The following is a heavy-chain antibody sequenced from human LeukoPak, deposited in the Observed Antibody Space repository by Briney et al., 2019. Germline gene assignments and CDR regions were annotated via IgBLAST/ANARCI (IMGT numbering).Heavy chain of an antibody. CDR1: GYTFTSYD. V-gene: IGHV1-8*01. J-gene: IGHJ4*02. CDR2: QNPKSGNT. Sequence: ASVKVSCKASGYTFTSYDINWVRQATGQGLEWMGWQNPKSGNTASAQKFQGRVTMTRDTSIGTAFMELTSLRSDDTAVYYCARVISSSVNTFDSWGQGTLVTVSS. D-gene: IGHD4-11*01. CDR3: ARVISSSVNTFDS.